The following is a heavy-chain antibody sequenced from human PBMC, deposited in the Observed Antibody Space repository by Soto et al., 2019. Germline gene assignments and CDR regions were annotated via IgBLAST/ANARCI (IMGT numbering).Heavy chain of an antibody. V-gene: IGHV3-30-3*01. Sequence: PGGSLRLSCAASGFTFSSYAMHWVRQAPGKGLEWVAVISYDGSNKYYADSVKGRFTISRDNSKNTLYLQMNSLRAEDTAVYFCASYSEGIAAAGPLWFDPWGQGTLVTVSS. J-gene: IGHJ5*02. CDR1: GFTFSSYA. D-gene: IGHD6-13*01. CDR3: ASYSEGIAAAGPLWFDP. CDR2: ISYDGSNK.